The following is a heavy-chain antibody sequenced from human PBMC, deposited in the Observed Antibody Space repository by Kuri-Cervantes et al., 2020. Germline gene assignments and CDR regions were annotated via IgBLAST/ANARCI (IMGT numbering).Heavy chain of an antibody. J-gene: IGHJ4*02. D-gene: IGHD5-18*01. V-gene: IGHV3-33*08. CDR3: ATSSGYTAMAAFDY. CDR2: IWYDGSNK. Sequence: GESLKISCAASGFTFSSYWMHWVRQAPGKGLEWVAVIWYDGSNKYYADSVKGRFTISRDNSKNTLYLQMNSLRAEDTAVYYCATSSGYTAMAAFDYWGQGTLVTVSS. CDR1: GFTFSSYW.